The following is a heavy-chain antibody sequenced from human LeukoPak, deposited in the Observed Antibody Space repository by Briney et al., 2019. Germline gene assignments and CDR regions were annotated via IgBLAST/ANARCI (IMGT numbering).Heavy chain of an antibody. J-gene: IGHJ4*02. D-gene: IGHD3-9*01. CDR3: ASLGSNVLRYFDWFPFDY. CDR1: GFTFSDYY. CDR2: ISSSGSTI. Sequence: GGSLRLSCAASGFTFSDYYMSWIRQAPGKGLEWVSYISSSGSTIYYADSVKGRFTISRDNAKNSLYLQMNSLRAEDTAVYYCASLGSNVLRYFDWFPFDYWGQGTLVTVSS. V-gene: IGHV3-11*01.